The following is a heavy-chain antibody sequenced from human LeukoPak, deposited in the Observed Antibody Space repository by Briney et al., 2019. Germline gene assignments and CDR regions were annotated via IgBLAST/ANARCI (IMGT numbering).Heavy chain of an antibody. CDR1: GGSISSGGYY. D-gene: IGHD3-22*01. V-gene: IGHV4-31*03. J-gene: IGHJ4*02. CDR3: AREYSSGYYPD. Sequence: SQTLSLTCTVSGGSISSGGYYWSWIRQHPGKGLEWIGYIYYSGSTYYNPSLKSRVTISVDTYKNQFSLKLSSVTAADTAVYYCAREYSSGYYPDWGQGTLVTVSS. CDR2: IYYSGST.